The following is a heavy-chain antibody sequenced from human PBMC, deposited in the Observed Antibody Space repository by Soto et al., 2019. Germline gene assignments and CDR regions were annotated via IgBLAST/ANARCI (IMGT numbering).Heavy chain of an antibody. V-gene: IGHV1-69*13. D-gene: IGHD6-6*01. CDR2: IIPIFGTA. CDR1: GGTFSSYA. J-gene: IGHJ3*02. CDR3: ARDLRIGARPIAFNS. Sequence: SVKVSCKASGGTFSSYAISWVRQAPGQGLEWMGGIIPIFGTANYAQKFQGRVTITAHESTSTAYMELSSLRSEDPALYYCARDLRIGARPIAFNSWGQVKMV.